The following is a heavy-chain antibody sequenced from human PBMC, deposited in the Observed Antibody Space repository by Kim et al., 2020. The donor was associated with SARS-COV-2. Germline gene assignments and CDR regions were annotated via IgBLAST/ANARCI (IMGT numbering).Heavy chain of an antibody. CDR2: IYHTGTT. Sequence: SETLSLTCSVSGASISNSPINWWSWVRQPPGKGLEWIGEIYHTGTTNYNPSLKSRVTISVDKSKNQLSLKLSSEAAADTAVYYCARDQGGHTYAYDYWG. D-gene: IGHD5-18*01. V-gene: IGHV4-4*02. J-gene: IGHJ4*01. CDR1: GASISNSPINW. CDR3: ARDQGGHTYAYDY.